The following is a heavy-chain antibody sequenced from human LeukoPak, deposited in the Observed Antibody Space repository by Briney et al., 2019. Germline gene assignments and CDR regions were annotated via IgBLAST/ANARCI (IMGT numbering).Heavy chain of an antibody. CDR2: IYYSGST. CDR3: ARGIGGLIGY. V-gene: IGHV4-59*11. D-gene: IGHD4-23*01. CDR1: GGSISSHY. J-gene: IGHJ4*02. Sequence: SETLSLTCTVSGGSISSHYWSWIRQPPGKGLEWIGYIYYSGSTNYNPSLKSRVTISVDTSKNQFSLKLSSVTAADTAVYYCARGIGGLIGYWGQGTLVTISS.